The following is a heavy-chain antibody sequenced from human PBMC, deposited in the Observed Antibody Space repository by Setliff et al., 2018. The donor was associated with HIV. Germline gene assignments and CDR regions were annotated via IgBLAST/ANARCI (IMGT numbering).Heavy chain of an antibody. CDR3: ARSIYGSGSHPFDS. CDR1: GGSIRGYY. V-gene: IGHV4-4*07. Sequence: NPSETLSLTCTVSGGSIRGYYWSWIRQSAGKGVEWIGRIYDAGWTTYNPSLESRVTMSVDTSKDQFSLSLSSVTAADTAMYYCARSIYGSGSHPFDSWGQGTLVTVSS. J-gene: IGHJ4*02. CDR2: IYDAGWT. D-gene: IGHD3-10*01.